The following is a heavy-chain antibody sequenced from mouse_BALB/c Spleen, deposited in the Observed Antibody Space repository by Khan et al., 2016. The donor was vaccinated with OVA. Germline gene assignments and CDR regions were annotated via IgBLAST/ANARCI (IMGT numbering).Heavy chain of an antibody. J-gene: IGHJ2*01. CDR2: ISGDSSTI. CDR1: GFTFSSFG. D-gene: IGHD1-1*01. Sequence: EVELVESGGGLVQPGGSRKLSCVASGFTFSSFGMHWVRQAPEKGLEWVAYISGDSSTIYYTDTVMGRFTISRDNPKNTLFLQMSSLRFEDMAMYYCARSYFYGYYFDQWGHGTTLTVSS. CDR3: ARSYFYGYYFDQ. V-gene: IGHV5-17*02.